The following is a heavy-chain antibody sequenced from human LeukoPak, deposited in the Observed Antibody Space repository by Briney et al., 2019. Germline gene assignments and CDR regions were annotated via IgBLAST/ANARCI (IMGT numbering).Heavy chain of an antibody. D-gene: IGHD5-18*01. J-gene: IGHJ4*02. V-gene: IGHV3-9*03. CDR2: ISWNSGSI. Sequence: PGRSLRLSCAASGFTFDDYAMHWVRQAPGKGLEWVSGISWNSGSIGYADSVKGRFTISRDNAKNSLYLQMNSLRAEDMALYYCAKGSGYSYGYFDYWGQGTLVTVSS. CDR3: AKGSGYSYGYFDY. CDR1: GFTFDDYA.